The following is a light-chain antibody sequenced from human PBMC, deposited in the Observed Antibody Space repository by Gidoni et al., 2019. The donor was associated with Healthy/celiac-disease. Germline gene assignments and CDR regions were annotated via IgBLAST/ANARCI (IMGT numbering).Light chain of an antibody. CDR1: QSVLYSSNNKNY. Sequence: IVMTQSPDSLAVSLGERATINCKSSQSVLYSSNNKNYLAWYQQKPGQPPKLLIYWASTRESGVPDRFSGSGSETDFTLTISSLQAEDVAVYYCQQYYTPPVAFGPGTKVDIK. V-gene: IGKV4-1*01. CDR2: WAS. CDR3: QQYYTPPVA. J-gene: IGKJ3*01.